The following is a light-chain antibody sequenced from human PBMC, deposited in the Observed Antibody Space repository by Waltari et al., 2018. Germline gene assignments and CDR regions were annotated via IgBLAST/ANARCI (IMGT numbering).Light chain of an antibody. J-gene: IGKJ2*01. Sequence: DIQMTQSPSSLSASVGDRVTITCRASQSISSYLNWYQQKPGKAPKLLIYAASSLQSGVPSRFSGSGAGTDFTLTISSREPEDFGTYYCQQSYSTLLYTFGQGTKLEIK. CDR1: QSISSY. CDR3: QQSYSTLLYT. CDR2: AAS. V-gene: IGKV1-39*01.